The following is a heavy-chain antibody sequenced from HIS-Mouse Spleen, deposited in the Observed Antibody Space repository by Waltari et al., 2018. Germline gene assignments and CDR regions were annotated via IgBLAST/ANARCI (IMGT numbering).Heavy chain of an antibody. Sequence: QVQLVESGGGVVQPGRSLRLSCAAAGFTFSSYGMHWVRRATGKGLEWVAVISYDGSNKYYADSVKGRFTISRDNSKNTLYLQMNSLRAEDTAVYYCAKDKHHAFDYWGQGTLVTVSS. CDR3: AKDKHHAFDY. J-gene: IGHJ4*02. V-gene: IGHV3-30*18. CDR1: GFTFSSYG. CDR2: ISYDGSNK.